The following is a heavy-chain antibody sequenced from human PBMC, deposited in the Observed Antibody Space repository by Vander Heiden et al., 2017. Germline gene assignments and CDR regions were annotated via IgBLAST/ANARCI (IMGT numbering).Heavy chain of an antibody. V-gene: IGHV1-24*01. CDR3: ATLPYFDDSSTYGSFDF. D-gene: IGHD3-22*01. CDR1: GYILTELS. Sequence: QFQLVQSGAEVRKPGASVKVSCKVSGYILTELSMHWVRQAPGKGLEWMGGFGPDDGETIYAKNRQGRVTTTEDTSTNTAYMGLSSLRSEDTAVYYCATLPYFDDSSTYGSFDFWGQGTLGTVSS. CDR2: FGPDDGET. J-gene: IGHJ4*02.